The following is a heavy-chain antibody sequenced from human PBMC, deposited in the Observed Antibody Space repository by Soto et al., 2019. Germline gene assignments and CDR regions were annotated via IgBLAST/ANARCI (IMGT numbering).Heavy chain of an antibody. V-gene: IGHV3-49*03. CDR1: GFTLGDHA. J-gene: IGHJ6*04. CDR2: IRSKAYGGTT. D-gene: IGHD2-15*01. Sequence: PGVPLRLLSIVSGFTLGDHAVSWLRQATGKGLEWVGFIRSKAYGGTTEWAASVRGRFTFSRDDSKRIAYLQMNSLKTDDTGVYWSTKGTLPYGMGVWAEGTTVTVHS. CDR3: TKGTLPYGMGV.